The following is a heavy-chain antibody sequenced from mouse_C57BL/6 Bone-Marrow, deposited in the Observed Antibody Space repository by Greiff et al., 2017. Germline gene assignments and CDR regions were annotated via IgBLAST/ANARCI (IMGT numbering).Heavy chain of an antibody. CDR1: GFTFSSYA. CDR2: ISDGGSYT. CDR3: ARDRGDY. J-gene: IGHJ4*01. Sequence: EVQRVESGGGLVKPGGSLKLSCAASGFTFSSYAMSWVRQTPEKRLEWVATISDGGSYTYYPDNVKGRFTISRDNATNNLYLQMSHLKSEDTAMYYCARDRGDYWGQGTSVTVSS. V-gene: IGHV5-4*01.